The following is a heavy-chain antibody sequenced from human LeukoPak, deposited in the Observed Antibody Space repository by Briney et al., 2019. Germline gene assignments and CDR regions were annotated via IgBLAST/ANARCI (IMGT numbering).Heavy chain of an antibody. V-gene: IGHV1-18*01. Sequence: ASVKVSCKASGYTFTSYGISWARQAPGQGLEWMGWISAYNGNTNYAQKLQGRVTITTDESTSTAYMELSSLRSEDTAVYYCARGRFIEVDFWSGYKPQNYYYYMDVWGKGTTVTVSS. CDR1: GYTFTSYG. J-gene: IGHJ6*03. D-gene: IGHD3-3*01. CDR3: ARGRFIEVDFWSGYKPQNYYYYMDV. CDR2: ISAYNGNT.